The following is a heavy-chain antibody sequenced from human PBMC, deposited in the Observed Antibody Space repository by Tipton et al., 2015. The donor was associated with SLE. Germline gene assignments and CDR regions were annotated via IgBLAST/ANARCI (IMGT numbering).Heavy chain of an antibody. D-gene: IGHD3-3*01. J-gene: IGHJ6*02. CDR1: GASVSKYY. CDR2: IYYTGST. Sequence: TLSLTCSVSGASVSKYYCSWIRQPPGKGLEWIGYIYYTGSTKKPSLKSRVTISVDTSKNQFSLKLSSVTAADTAVYYCARAGGYYDFLYGMDVWGQGTTVTVSS. CDR3: ARAGGYYDFLYGMDV. V-gene: IGHV4-59*02.